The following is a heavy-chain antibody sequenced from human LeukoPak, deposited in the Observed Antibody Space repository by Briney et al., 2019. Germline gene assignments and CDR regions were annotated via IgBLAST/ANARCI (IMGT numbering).Heavy chain of an antibody. CDR1: GFTFSDYY. D-gene: IGHD3-22*01. CDR2: ISSSGSTI. CDR3: ARARYYYDSKGFDP. V-gene: IGHV3-11*01. Sequence: GGSPRLSCAASGFTFSDYYMSWNRQAPGKGLEWVSYISSSGSTIYYADSVKGRFTISRDNAKNSLYLQMNSLRAEDTAVYYCARARYYYDSKGFDPWGQGTLVTVSS. J-gene: IGHJ5*02.